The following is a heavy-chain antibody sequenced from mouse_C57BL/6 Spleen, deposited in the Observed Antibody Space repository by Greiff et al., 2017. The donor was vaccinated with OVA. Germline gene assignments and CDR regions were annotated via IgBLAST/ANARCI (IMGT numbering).Heavy chain of an antibody. CDR2: IDPSDSYT. V-gene: IGHV1-69*01. CDR1: GYTFTSYW. Sequence: QVQLQQPGAELVMPGASVKLSCKASGYTFTSYWMHWVKQMPGQGLEWIGEIDPSDSYTNYNQKFKGKSTLTVDKSSSTAYMQLSSLTSEDSAVYYCARGSDGSSPLDYWGQGTTLTVSS. D-gene: IGHD1-1*01. CDR3: ARGSDGSSPLDY. J-gene: IGHJ2*01.